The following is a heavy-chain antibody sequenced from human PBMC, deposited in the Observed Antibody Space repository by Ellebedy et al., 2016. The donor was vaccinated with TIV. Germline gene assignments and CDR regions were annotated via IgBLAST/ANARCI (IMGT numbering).Heavy chain of an antibody. D-gene: IGHD6-13*01. V-gene: IGHV5-51*01. CDR2: IYPGDSDT. J-gene: IGHJ3*02. CDR3: ARSPSYSRYWYLGRSIDAFHI. CDR1: GYSFTSYW. Sequence: GGSLRLSCKGSGYSFTSYWIGWVRQMPGKGLEWMGIIYPGDSDTRYSPSFQGQVTISADKSISTAYLQWSSLKASDTAIYYCARSPSYSRYWYLGRSIDAFHIWGQGTMVTVSS.